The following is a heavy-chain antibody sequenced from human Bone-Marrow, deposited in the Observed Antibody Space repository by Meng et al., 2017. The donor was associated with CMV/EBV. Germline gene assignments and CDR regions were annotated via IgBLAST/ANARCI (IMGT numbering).Heavy chain of an antibody. V-gene: IGHV3-30*02. CDR3: ARPITIFGVVLDYGMDV. Sequence: GESLKISCAASGFTFSSYGMHWVRQAPGKGLEWVAFIRYDGSNKYYADSVKGRFTISRDNSKNTLYLQMNSLRAEDTAVYYGARPITIFGVVLDYGMDVWGQGTTVTVSS. D-gene: IGHD3-3*01. CDR2: IRYDGSNK. J-gene: IGHJ6*02. CDR1: GFTFSSYG.